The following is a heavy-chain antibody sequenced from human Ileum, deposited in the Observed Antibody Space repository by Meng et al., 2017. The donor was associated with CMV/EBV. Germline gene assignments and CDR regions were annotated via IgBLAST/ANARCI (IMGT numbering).Heavy chain of an antibody. V-gene: IGHV3-23*01. Sequence: WVRQTPGKGLEWVSSISGSGSSTYFADSVKGRFTISRDNSKNTLYLEMSSLRVEDTAVYYCAKDIAMAGTLGFDYWGQGTLVTVSS. CDR3: AKDIAMAGTLGFDY. CDR2: ISGSGSST. J-gene: IGHJ4*02. D-gene: IGHD6-19*01.